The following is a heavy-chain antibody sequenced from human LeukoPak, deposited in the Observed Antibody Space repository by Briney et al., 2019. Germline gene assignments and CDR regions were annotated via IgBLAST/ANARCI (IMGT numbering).Heavy chain of an antibody. D-gene: IGHD3-10*01. CDR3: ARGSGLLWFGEANFDY. CDR2: INPNSGGT. Sequence: GASVKVSCKASGYTFTGYYMHWVRQAPGQGLEWMGWINPNSGGTNYAQKFQGRVTMTRDTSISTAYMELSRLRSDDTAVYYCARGSGLLWFGEANFDYWGQGTLVTVSS. J-gene: IGHJ4*02. V-gene: IGHV1-2*02. CDR1: GYTFTGYY.